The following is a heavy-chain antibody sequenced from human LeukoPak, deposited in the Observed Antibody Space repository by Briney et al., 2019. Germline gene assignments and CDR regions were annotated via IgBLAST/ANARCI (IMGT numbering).Heavy chain of an antibody. V-gene: IGHV3-48*01. Sequence: GGSLRLSCAASGFTFSSYSMNWVRQAPGKGLEWVSYISSSSSIIYYADSVKGRFTISRDNAKNSLYLQMNSLRAEDTAVYYCAREIAAADYYYYMDVWGKGTTVTVSS. J-gene: IGHJ6*03. CDR2: ISSSSSII. CDR3: AREIAAADYYYYMDV. CDR1: GFTFSSYS. D-gene: IGHD6-13*01.